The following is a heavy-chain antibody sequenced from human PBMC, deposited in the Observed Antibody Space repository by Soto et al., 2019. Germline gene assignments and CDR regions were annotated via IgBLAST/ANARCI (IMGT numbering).Heavy chain of an antibody. CDR3: ARGRGGSYFEWFDP. Sequence: KASETLSLTCAVYGGSFSGYYWSWIRQPPGKGLEWIGEINHSGSTNYNPSLKSRVTISVDTSKNQFSLKLSSVTAADTAVYYCARGRGGSYFEWFDPWGQGTLVTVS. J-gene: IGHJ5*02. CDR1: GGSFSGYY. V-gene: IGHV4-34*01. CDR2: INHSGST. D-gene: IGHD1-26*01.